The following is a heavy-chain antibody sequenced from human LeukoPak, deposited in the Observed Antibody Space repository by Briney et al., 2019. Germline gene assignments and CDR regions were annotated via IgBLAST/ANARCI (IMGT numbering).Heavy chain of an antibody. V-gene: IGHV4-61*02. CDR3: ARGDFWSGYYSDN. J-gene: IGHJ4*02. D-gene: IGHD3-3*01. Sequence: SQTLSLTCTVSGGSISSGNYYWSWIRQPAGNGLEWIGRIYTSGSTKYNPSLKSRVTISVDTSKNQVTLKLSSLTAADTAVYYCARGDFWSGYYSDNWGQGTLVTVSS. CDR2: IYTSGST. CDR1: GGSISSGNYY.